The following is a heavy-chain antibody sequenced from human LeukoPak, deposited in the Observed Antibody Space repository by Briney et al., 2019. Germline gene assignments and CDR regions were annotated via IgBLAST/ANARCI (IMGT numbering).Heavy chain of an antibody. J-gene: IGHJ4*02. D-gene: IGHD3-22*01. V-gene: IGHV4-39*07. CDR3: ARECNSGYRCDY. CDR1: GGSISSSSYY. CDR2: IYYSGST. Sequence: PSETLSLTCTVSGGSISSSSYYWGWIRQPPGKGLEWIGSIYYSGSTYYNLFLKSRVTISVDTSKNQFSLKLSSVTAADTAVYYCARECNSGYRCDYWGQGTLVTVSS.